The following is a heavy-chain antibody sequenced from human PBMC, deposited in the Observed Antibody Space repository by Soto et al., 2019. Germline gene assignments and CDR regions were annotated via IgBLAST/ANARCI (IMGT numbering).Heavy chain of an antibody. CDR1: GFTFSSYA. CDR3: AKVRIATGDSFDI. D-gene: IGHD3-3*01. J-gene: IGHJ3*02. Sequence: GGSLRLSCAASGFTFSSYAMSWVRQAPGKGLEWVSAISGSGGSTYYADSVKGRFTISRDNSKNTLYLQMNSLRAEDTALYCCAKVRIATGDSFDIWGQGTMVTVSS. CDR2: ISGSGGST. V-gene: IGHV3-23*01.